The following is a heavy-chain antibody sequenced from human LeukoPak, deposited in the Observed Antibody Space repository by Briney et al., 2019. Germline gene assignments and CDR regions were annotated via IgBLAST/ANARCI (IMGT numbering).Heavy chain of an antibody. CDR3: AARWLEAQGYFDY. J-gene: IGHJ4*02. D-gene: IGHD5-24*01. CDR1: GYSISSGYY. V-gene: IGHV4-38-2*02. CDR2: IHHSGST. Sequence: SETLSLTFTVSGYSISSGYYWGWIRQPPGKGLEWIGSIHHSGSTSYNPSLTSRVTISVDTSKNQFSLKLSSVTAADTAVYYCAARWLEAQGYFDYWGQGTLVTVSS.